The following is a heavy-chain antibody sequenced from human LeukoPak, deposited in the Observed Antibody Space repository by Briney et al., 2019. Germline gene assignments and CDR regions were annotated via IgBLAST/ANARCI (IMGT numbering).Heavy chain of an antibody. Sequence: TSQTLSLTCAISGDSVSSSSAAWNWIRQSPSRGLEWLGRTYYRSKWYNDYAVSVKSRITINPDTSKNQFSLQLNSVTPEDTAVYYCARDFYDSSGYYYAIDYWGQGTLVTVSS. CDR2: TYYRSKWYN. V-gene: IGHV6-1*01. D-gene: IGHD3-22*01. CDR3: ARDFYDSSGYYYAIDY. J-gene: IGHJ4*02. CDR1: GDSVSSSSAA.